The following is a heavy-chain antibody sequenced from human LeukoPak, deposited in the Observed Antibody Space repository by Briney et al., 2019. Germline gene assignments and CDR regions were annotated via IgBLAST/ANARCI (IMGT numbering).Heavy chain of an antibody. J-gene: IGHJ4*02. V-gene: IGHV6-1*01. Sequence: SQTLSLTCDISGDSVSSNSAAWNWIRQSPSRGLEWLGRTYYRSKWYNDYAVSLKRRMTINADTSKNQFSLQLNSVTPEDTAVYYCAKGRWALFDCWGQGTLVIVSS. CDR2: TYYRSKWYN. CDR3: AKGRWALFDC. CDR1: GDSVSSNSAA. D-gene: IGHD3-10*01.